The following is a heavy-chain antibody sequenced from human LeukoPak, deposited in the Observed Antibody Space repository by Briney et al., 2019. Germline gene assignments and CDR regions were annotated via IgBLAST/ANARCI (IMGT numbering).Heavy chain of an antibody. V-gene: IGHV7-4-1*02. CDR2: INTNTGNP. CDR3: ARAVYYYDSSGSDEHDAFDI. Sequence: ASVKVSCKASGYTFTSYAMNWVRQAPGQGLEWMGWINTNTGNPTYAQGFTARFVFSLDTSVSTAYLQISSLKAEDTAVYYCARAVYYYDSSGSDEHDAFDIWGQGTMVTVSS. CDR1: GYTFTSYA. J-gene: IGHJ3*02. D-gene: IGHD3-22*01.